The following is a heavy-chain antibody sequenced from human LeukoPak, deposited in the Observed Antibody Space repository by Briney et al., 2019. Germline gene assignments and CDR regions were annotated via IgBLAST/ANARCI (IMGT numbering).Heavy chain of an antibody. CDR3: ARARSSSSSDTYYYYYYMDV. CDR2: IKQDGSEK. V-gene: IGHV3-7*01. J-gene: IGHJ6*03. Sequence: GGSLRLSCAASGFTFSSYLMSWVRQAPGKGLEWVANIKQDGSEKYYVDSVKGRFTISRDNAKNSLYLQMNSLRAEDTAVYYCARARSSSSSDTYYYYYYMDVWGKGTTVTVSS. D-gene: IGHD6-6*01. CDR1: GFTFSSYL.